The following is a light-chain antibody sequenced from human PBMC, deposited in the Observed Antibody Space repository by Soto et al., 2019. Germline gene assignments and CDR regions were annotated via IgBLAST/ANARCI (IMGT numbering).Light chain of an antibody. CDR2: EVT. V-gene: IGLV2-14*01. J-gene: IGLJ1*01. Sequence: QSVLTQPASVSGSPGQSITISCTGTSGDVGGYDYVSWYQQHPGKAPKLMIYEVTNRPSGVSNRFSASKSGNTASLTISGLQADDEADYYCCSYTSRSTLYVFGTGTKLTVL. CDR1: SGDVGGYDY. CDR3: CSYTSRSTLYV.